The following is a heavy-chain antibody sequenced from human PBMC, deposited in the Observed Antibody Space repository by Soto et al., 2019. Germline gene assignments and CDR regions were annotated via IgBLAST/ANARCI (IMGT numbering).Heavy chain of an antibody. J-gene: IGHJ5*02. CDR2: INPNSGGT. D-gene: IGHD6-13*01. CDR1: GYTFTGSY. CDR3: ARVIAAAGTCFDP. Sequence: ASVKVSCKASGYTFTGSYIHWVRQAPGQGLEWMGWINPNSGGTNYAQKFQGWVTMTRDTSISTAYMELSRLRSDDTAVYYCARVIAAAGTCFDPWGQGTLVTVSS. V-gene: IGHV1-2*04.